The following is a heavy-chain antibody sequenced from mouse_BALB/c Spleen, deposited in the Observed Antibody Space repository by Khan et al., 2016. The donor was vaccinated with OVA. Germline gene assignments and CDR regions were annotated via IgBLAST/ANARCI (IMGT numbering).Heavy chain of an antibody. Sequence: IQLQQSGPELEKPGASVKISCKASGYSFTGYNMNWVKQSNGKSLEWIGNIDPHYGGISYNQKFKGKATFTVDKSSSTAYMQLKSLKSEDSAVYYCARSTWYFDVGGAGTTVTVSS. CDR3: ARSTWYFDV. V-gene: IGHV1S135*01. CDR2: IDPHYGGI. J-gene: IGHJ1*01. CDR1: GYSFTGYN.